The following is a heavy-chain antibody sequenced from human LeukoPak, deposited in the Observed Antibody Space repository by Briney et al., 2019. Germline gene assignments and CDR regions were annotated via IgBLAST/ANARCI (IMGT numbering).Heavy chain of an antibody. Sequence: SETLSLTCTVSGGSISSSSYYWGWIRQPPGMGLEWIGSIYYSGSTYYNPSLQSRVTISLDTSKNKFSLNLTSVTAADTAVYFCARGPLHHPSSWPFWYFDLWGRGTLVTVSS. D-gene: IGHD6-13*01. CDR2: IYYSGST. CDR3: ARGPLHHPSSWPFWYFDL. J-gene: IGHJ2*01. V-gene: IGHV4-39*07. CDR1: GGSISSSSYY.